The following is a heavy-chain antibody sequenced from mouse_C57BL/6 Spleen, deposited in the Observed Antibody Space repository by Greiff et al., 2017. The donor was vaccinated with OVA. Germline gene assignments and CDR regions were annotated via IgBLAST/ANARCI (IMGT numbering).Heavy chain of an antibody. J-gene: IGHJ4*01. CDR2: IYPGSGST. Sequence: VQLQQSGAELVKPGASVKMSCKASGYTFTSYWITWVKQRPGQGLEWIGDIYPGSGSTNYNEKFKSKATLTVDTSSSTAYMQLSSLTSEDSAVYYCARCYYDYGYAMDYWGQGTSVTVSS. CDR3: ARCYYDYGYAMDY. CDR1: GYTFTSYW. D-gene: IGHD2-4*01. V-gene: IGHV1-55*01.